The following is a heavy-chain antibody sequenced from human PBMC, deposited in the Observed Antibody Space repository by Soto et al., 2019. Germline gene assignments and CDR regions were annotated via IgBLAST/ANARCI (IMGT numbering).Heavy chain of an antibody. CDR3: ARGYDHIAVAGTAPGSGVYYYYGMDV. CDR1: GDGYTSYY. V-gene: IGHV1-46*01. J-gene: IGHJ6*02. CDR2: INPSGGST. Sequence: ASVKVSCEACGDGYTSYYMRWVRQAPGQGLEWMGIINPSGGSTSYAQKFQGRVTMTRDTSTSTVYMELSSLRSEDTAVYYCARGYDHIAVAGTAPGSGVYYYYGMDVWGQGTTVTVSS. D-gene: IGHD6-19*01.